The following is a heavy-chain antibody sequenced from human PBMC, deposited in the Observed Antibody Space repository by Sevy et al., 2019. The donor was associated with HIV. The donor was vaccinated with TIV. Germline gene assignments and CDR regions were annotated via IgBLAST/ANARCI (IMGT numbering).Heavy chain of an antibody. CDR2: ISGSGGST. J-gene: IGHJ5*02. CDR3: TRNGGAFDNGFDP. CDR1: GFTFSSYA. Sequence: GGSLRLSCAASGFTFSSYAMSWVRQAPGKGLEWVSAISGSGGSTYYADSLKGRFTISRDNAKNSLNLQMNSLRAEDTAVYYCTRNGGAFDNGFDPWGQGTLVTVSS. V-gene: IGHV3-23*01. D-gene: IGHD2-8*01.